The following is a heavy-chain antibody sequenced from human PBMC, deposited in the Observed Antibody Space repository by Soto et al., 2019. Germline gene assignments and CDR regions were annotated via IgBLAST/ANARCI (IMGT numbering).Heavy chain of an antibody. D-gene: IGHD2-21*02. CDR3: ARGVTARRYYYYSGMDV. CDR1: GGSFSGYY. V-gene: IGHV4-34*01. Sequence: LSLTCAVYGGSFSGYYWSWIRQPPGKGLEWIGEINHSGSTNYNPSLKSRVTISVDTSKNQFSLKLSSVTAADTAVYYCARGVTARRYYYYSGMDVWGQGPTVTVYS. J-gene: IGHJ6*02. CDR2: INHSGST.